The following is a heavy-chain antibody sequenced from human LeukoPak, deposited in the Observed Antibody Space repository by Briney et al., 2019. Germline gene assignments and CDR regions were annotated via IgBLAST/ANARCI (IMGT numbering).Heavy chain of an antibody. D-gene: IGHD3-10*01. CDR1: GFTFTNHW. CDR3: GRDVVLGSGSVDY. CDR2: IRPDGRET. V-gene: IGHV3-74*01. J-gene: IGHJ4*02. Sequence: PGGSLRLSCAASGFTFTNHWMHWVRQAPGKGLVWVSRIRPDGRETNHAGSVKGRFTISRDNAKNTLYLQMNSLGDEDTAVSYCGRDVVLGSGSVDYWGQGVLVTVSS.